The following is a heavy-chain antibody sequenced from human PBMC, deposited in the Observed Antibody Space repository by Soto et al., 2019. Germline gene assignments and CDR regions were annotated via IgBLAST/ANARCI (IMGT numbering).Heavy chain of an antibody. CDR2: IYYSGST. CDR1: GGSISSGDYY. V-gene: IGHV4-30-4*01. CDR3: ARTLFGEEEGGWFDP. Sequence: QVQLQESGPGLVKPSQTLSLTCTVSGGSISSGDYYWSWIRQPPGKGLEWIGYIYYSGSTYYNPSLKSRVTISVDTSKSQFSLKLSSVTAADTAVYYCARTLFGEEEGGWFDPWGQGTLVTVSS. J-gene: IGHJ5*02. D-gene: IGHD3-10*01.